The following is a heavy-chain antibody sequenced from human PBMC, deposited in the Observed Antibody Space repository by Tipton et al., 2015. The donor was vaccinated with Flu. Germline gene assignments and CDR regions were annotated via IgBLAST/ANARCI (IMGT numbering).Heavy chain of an antibody. CDR1: GDSIGSNYF. V-gene: IGHV4-38-2*01. D-gene: IGHD5-18*01. J-gene: IGHJ6*02. CDR2: IHRSGST. Sequence: GLVKPSETLSLICSVSGDSIGSNYFWGWIRQPPGKGLEWIANIHRSGSTYYNPSLKSRVTISVDKSKNQFSLRLTSVTAADTAVYYCARRSGGYGYGGMDVWGQGTTVTVSS. CDR3: ARRSGGYGYGGMDV.